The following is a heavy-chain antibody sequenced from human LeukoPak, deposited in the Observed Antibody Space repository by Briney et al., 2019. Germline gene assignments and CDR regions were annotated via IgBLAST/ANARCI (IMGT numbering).Heavy chain of an antibody. J-gene: IGHJ4*02. CDR3: ARGNIVGYSYGYLGFFDY. CDR2: TYNSGSS. D-gene: IGHD5-18*01. V-gene: IGHV4-59*12. Sequence: SSETLSLTCTVSGGSISSYYWSWIRQPPGKGLEWIGYTYNSGSSSYSPSFKSRVTISTDTPRNQFFLRLTSVTAADTAVYYCARGNIVGYSYGYLGFFDYWGQGTLVPVSS. CDR1: GGSISSYY.